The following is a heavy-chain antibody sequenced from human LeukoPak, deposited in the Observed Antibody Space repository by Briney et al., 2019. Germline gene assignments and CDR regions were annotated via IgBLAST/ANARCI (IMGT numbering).Heavy chain of an antibody. Sequence: GGSLRLSCAASGFTFSSYSINWVRQAPGKGLEWVSSISSRSSYIYYADSVKGRFTISRDNAKNSLYLQMTSLSAEATAVYYCALGELLRPFDYWGQGTLVTVSS. CDR3: ALGELLRPFDY. J-gene: IGHJ4*02. D-gene: IGHD1-26*01. V-gene: IGHV3-21*04. CDR2: ISSRSSYI. CDR1: GFTFSSYS.